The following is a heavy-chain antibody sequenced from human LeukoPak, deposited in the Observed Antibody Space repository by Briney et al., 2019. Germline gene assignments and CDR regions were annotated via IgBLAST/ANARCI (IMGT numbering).Heavy chain of an antibody. CDR1: GYSISSGYY. Sequence: SETLSLTCTVSGYSISSGYYWGWIRQPPGKGLEWIEIIYHSGSTYYNPSLKSRVTISVDTSKNQLSLKLSSVTAADTAVYYCARDFDEGGLPTNTFDIWGQGTMVTVSS. CDR3: ARDFDEGGLPTNTFDI. D-gene: IGHD2-15*01. CDR2: IYHSGST. J-gene: IGHJ3*02. V-gene: IGHV4-38-2*02.